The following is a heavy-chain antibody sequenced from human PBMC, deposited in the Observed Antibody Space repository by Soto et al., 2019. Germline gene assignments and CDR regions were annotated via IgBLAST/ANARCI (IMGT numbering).Heavy chain of an antibody. CDR2: LYYGRSA. J-gene: IGHJ4*02. Sequence: QVQLQESGPGLVKPSETLSLTCAVSGDSISSYYCMWIRQPPGKGLESIGYLYYGRSANYNPSLKCRVTLSVDTSTNQCFLTLSSMTAADTAVYYCALRSMAVVPEYWGQGALVTVSS. D-gene: IGHD3-22*01. CDR3: ALRSMAVVPEY. CDR1: GDSISSYY. V-gene: IGHV4-59*01.